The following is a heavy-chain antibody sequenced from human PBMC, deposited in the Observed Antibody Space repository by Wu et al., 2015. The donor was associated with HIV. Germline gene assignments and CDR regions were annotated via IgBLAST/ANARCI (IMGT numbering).Heavy chain of an antibody. D-gene: IGHD3-22*01. CDR3: AREGNYYDSSGYFAHLDY. CDR1: GYIFTDYY. V-gene: IGHV1-2*02. Sequence: QVQLVQSGGEVKKPGASLKVSCKASGYIFTDYYIHWVRQAPGQGLEWMGWISPDSGGTNYAQKLQGRVTMTTDTSTSTACMELRSLRSDDTAVYYCAREGNYYDSSGYFAHLDYWGQGTLVTVSS. J-gene: IGHJ4*02. CDR2: ISPDSGGT.